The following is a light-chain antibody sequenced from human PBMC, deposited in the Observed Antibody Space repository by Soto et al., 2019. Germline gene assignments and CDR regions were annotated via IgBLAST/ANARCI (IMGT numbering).Light chain of an antibody. CDR3: QSYDSTLSAV. CDR2: GNS. V-gene: IGLV1-40*01. CDR1: SSNIGAGYD. Sequence: QLVLTQPPSVSGAPGQRVTISCTGSSSNIGAGYDVHWYQQLPGTAPKLLIFGNSHRPSGVPDRFSGSKSGTSASLAITGLQAEDEADYYCQSYDSTLSAVFGTGTKLTVL. J-gene: IGLJ1*01.